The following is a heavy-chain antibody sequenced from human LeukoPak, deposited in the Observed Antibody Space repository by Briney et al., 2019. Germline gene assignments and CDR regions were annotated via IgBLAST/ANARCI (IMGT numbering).Heavy chain of an antibody. CDR3: AELGITVIGGV. V-gene: IGHV3-48*03. D-gene: IGHD3-10*02. Sequence: GGSLRLSCAASGFTFSSYEMNWVRQAPGQGLEWVSYISSSDSTIYYADSVKGRFTISRDNAKNSLYLQMNSLRAEDTAVYYCAELGITVIGGVWGKGTTVTISS. CDR1: GFTFSSYE. CDR2: ISSSDSTI. J-gene: IGHJ6*04.